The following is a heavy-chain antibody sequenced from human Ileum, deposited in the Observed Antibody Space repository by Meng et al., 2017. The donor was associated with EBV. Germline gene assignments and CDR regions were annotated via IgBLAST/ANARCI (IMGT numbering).Heavy chain of an antibody. V-gene: IGHV4-4*02. D-gene: IGHD3-16*01. CDR3: ARDFGPHQLWY. CDR1: GGSISSSNW. J-gene: IGHJ4*02. Sequence: VHLQDAGPGLVRPSGTLALTFACSGGSISSSNWWSWVRQPPGKGLEWIGEIYRGGSTNYNPSLKSRVTISVDKSKNQFSLKLSSVTAADTAVYYCARDFGPHQLWYWGQGTLVTVSS. CDR2: IYRGGST.